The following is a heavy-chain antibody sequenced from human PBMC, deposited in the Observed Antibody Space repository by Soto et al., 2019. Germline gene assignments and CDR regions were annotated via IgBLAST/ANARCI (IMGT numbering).Heavy chain of an antibody. V-gene: IGHV3-23*01. CDR1: GFPFGSHA. Sequence: GGSLRLSCAASGFPFGSHAMSWVRQAPGKGLEWVSLVSGNGGTTNYADSVKGRFTISRDNSQKTLYLQMNSLRAEDTAIYYCAKGKAHTLFGVDTLFDYWGQGTLVTVS. D-gene: IGHD3-3*01. CDR2: VSGNGGTT. J-gene: IGHJ4*02. CDR3: AKGKAHTLFGVDTLFDY.